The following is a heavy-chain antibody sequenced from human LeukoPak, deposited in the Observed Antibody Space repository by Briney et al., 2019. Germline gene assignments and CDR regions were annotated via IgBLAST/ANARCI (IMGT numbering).Heavy chain of an antibody. CDR2: MKQDGSEK. CDR1: GFTFSSCW. Sequence: GGSLRLSCGASGFTFSSCWMSWVRQAPGKGLEWVANMKQDGSEKYYVDSLKGRFTVSRDNAKNSLYLQMNSLRAEDTAVYYCARAARGYSYPYYYYMDVWGKGTTVTVSS. D-gene: IGHD5-18*01. J-gene: IGHJ6*03. CDR3: ARAARGYSYPYYYYMDV. V-gene: IGHV3-7*01.